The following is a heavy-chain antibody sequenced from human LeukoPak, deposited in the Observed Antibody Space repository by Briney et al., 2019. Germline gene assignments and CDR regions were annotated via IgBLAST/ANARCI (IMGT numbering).Heavy chain of an antibody. CDR3: ARGDYETHGYQTR. Sequence: GASVKVSCKASGYIFTSYVLHWVRQAPGQVLEWMGWINTNTGNPTYAQGFTGRFVFSLDTSVSTAYLQISSLKADDTAMYYCARGDYETHGYQTRWGQGTLVTVSS. CDR2: INTNTGNP. J-gene: IGHJ4*02. D-gene: IGHD3-22*01. CDR1: GYIFTSYV. V-gene: IGHV7-4-1*02.